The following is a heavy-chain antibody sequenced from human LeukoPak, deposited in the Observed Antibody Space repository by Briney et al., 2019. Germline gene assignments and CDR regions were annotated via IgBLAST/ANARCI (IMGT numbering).Heavy chain of an antibody. CDR1: GDSVSSNSAA. CDR3: ARVAIAVAGSRTGMNDY. Sequence: SQTLSLTCAISGDSVSSNSAAWNWIRQSPSRGLEWLGRTYYRSKWYNDYAVSVKSRITINPDTSKNQFSLQLNSVTPEDTAVYCCARVAIAVAGSRTGMNDYWGQGTLVTVSS. V-gene: IGHV6-1*01. D-gene: IGHD6-19*01. CDR2: TYYRSKWYN. J-gene: IGHJ4*02.